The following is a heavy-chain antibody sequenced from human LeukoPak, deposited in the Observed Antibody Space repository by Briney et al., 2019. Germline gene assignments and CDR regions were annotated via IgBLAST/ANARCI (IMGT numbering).Heavy chain of an antibody. CDR3: ARGDSFDY. V-gene: IGHV4-59*01. CDR2: IYYSGST. Sequence: SETLSLTCTVSGGSIRSYYWSWIRQPPGKGLEWIGYIYYSGSTNYNPSLKSRVTISVDTSKNQLSLKLSSVTAADTAVYYCARGDSFDYWGQGTLVTVSS. J-gene: IGHJ4*02. D-gene: IGHD3/OR15-3a*01. CDR1: GGSIRSYY.